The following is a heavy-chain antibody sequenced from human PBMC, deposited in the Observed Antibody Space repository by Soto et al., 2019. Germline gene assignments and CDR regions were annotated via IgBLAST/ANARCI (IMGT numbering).Heavy chain of an antibody. Sequence: QIELVQSGAEVKKPGSSVKVSCKASGGIFSCYAISWLRQAPGQGLEWMGGIIPIFDTADYAQKFQGRVTITADESTSTAYMELSSLRSEDTAVYYCARLGDPTPYYYYGMDVWGQGPTVTVSS. CDR1: GGIFSCYA. V-gene: IGHV1-69*12. CDR3: ARLGDPTPYYYYGMDV. J-gene: IGHJ6*02. CDR2: IIPIFDTA. D-gene: IGHD4-17*01.